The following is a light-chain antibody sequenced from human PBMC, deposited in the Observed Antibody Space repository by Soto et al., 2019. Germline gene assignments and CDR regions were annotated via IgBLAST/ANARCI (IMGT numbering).Light chain of an antibody. V-gene: IGKV3-11*01. CDR2: DAS. CDR1: QSVSSY. CDR3: QQRGIWPIT. J-gene: IGKJ5*01. Sequence: EIVLTQSPATLSLSPGKRATLSCRASQSVSSYLGWYQQKPGQAPRLLIYDASNRATGIPARFSGSGSGTDFTLTISSLEPADFAVYYCQQRGIWPITFGQGTRLEIK.